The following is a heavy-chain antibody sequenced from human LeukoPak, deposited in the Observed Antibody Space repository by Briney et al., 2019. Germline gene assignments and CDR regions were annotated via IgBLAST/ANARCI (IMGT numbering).Heavy chain of an antibody. J-gene: IGHJ4*02. CDR1: GNYW. CDR3: VSFYETY. CDR2: INSDGSWT. V-gene: IGHV3-74*01. D-gene: IGHD2-2*01. Sequence: GGSLRLSCAASGNYWMHWVRQAPGKGLVWVSHINSDGSWTTYVDSVKGRFTIPKDNAKNMVYLQMNNLRAEDTAVYYCVSFYETYWGRGTLVTVSS.